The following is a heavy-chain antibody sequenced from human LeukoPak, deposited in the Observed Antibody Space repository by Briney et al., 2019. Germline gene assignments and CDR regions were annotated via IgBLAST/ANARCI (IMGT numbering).Heavy chain of an antibody. CDR3: AKAASYFDCLFDY. D-gene: IGHD3-9*01. J-gene: IGHJ4*02. CDR2: ISYNGSNK. V-gene: IGHV3-30*18. CDR1: GFTFSSYG. Sequence: GRSLRLSCAASGFTFSSYGMHWVRQAPGKGLEWVAVISYNGSNKYYADSVKGRFTISRDNSKNTLYLQMNSLRAEDTAVYYCAKAASYFDCLFDYWGQGTLVTVSS.